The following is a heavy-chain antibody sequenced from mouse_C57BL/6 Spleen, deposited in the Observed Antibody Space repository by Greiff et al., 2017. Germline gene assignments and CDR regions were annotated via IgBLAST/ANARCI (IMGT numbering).Heavy chain of an antibody. CDR2: ISSGSSTI. V-gene: IGHV5-17*01. Sequence: EVQRVESGGGLVKPGGSLKLSCAASGFTFSDYGMHWVRQAPEKGLGWVAYISSGSSTIYYADTVKGRFTISRDNAKNTLFLQMTSLRSEDTAMYYCARRDYDGNFDVWGTGTTVTVSS. CDR3: ARRDYDGNFDV. CDR1: GFTFSDYG. J-gene: IGHJ1*03. D-gene: IGHD2-4*01.